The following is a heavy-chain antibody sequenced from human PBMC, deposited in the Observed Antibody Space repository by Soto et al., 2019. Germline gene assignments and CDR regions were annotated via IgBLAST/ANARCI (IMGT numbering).Heavy chain of an antibody. CDR2: ISAYNGNT. D-gene: IGHD6-13*01. V-gene: IGHV1-18*01. CDR3: ARDLAVELVDY. J-gene: IGHJ4*02. CDR1: GYTFTSYG. Sequence: ASVKVSCKASGYTFTSYGISWVRQAPGQGLEWMGWISAYNGNTKSAQKLQGRVTMTTDTSTSTAYMELRSLRSDDTAVYYCARDLAVELVDYWSQGTLVTVSS.